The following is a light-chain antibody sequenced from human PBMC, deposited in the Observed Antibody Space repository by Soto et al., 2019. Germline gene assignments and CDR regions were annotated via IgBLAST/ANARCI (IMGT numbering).Light chain of an antibody. CDR2: GAS. CDR1: QSVSTY. J-gene: IGKJ5*01. CDR3: QQCGDSVT. Sequence: EIVLTQSPATLSLSPGERATLSCRASQSVSTYLAWYQQKPGQAPRLLIYGASSRATGIPDRFSGSGSGTDFTLTISRVEPEDFVVYFCQQCGDSVTFGQGTRLEIK. V-gene: IGKV3-20*01.